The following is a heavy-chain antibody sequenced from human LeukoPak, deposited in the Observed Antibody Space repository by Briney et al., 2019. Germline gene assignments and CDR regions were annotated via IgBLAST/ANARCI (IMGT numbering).Heavy chain of an antibody. D-gene: IGHD1-26*01. CDR3: ARKPGYSGTYWYFDL. CDR2: IYKSA. J-gene: IGHJ4*02. V-gene: IGHV4-38-2*02. Sequence: SETLSLTCTVSGYSITSGYYWGWVRQPPGKGLEWIGSIYKSAYYNRSLQSRVTISVDTSKNQFSLNLNSVTAADTAVYYCARKPGYSGTYWYFDLWGQGILVTVSS. CDR1: GYSITSGYY.